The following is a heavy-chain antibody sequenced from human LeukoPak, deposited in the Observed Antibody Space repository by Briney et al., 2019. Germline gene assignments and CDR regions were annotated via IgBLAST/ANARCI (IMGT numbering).Heavy chain of an antibody. V-gene: IGHV1-69*05. CDR2: IIPIFGTA. CDR1: VGTFSSYA. CDR3: ATYSSSGGAPDYYFDY. D-gene: IGHD6-6*01. J-gene: IGHJ4*02. Sequence: ASVKVSCKASVGTFSSYAISWVRQAPGQGLEWMGGIIPIFGTANYAQKFQGRVTITTDESTSTAYMELSSLRSEDTAVYYCATYSSSGGAPDYYFDYWGQGTLVTVSS.